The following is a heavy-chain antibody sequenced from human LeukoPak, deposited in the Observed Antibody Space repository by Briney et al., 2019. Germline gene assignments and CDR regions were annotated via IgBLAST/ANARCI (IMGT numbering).Heavy chain of an antibody. Sequence: GGSLRLSCSASGFTFSNYAMSWVRQAPGKGLEWVSAINDGVGRAFYADAVRGRFTISRDNSQNTLYLQMNSLRAEDTAVYYCAKGGVGTYYYDSSGYYYFDYWGQGTLVTVSS. CDR3: AKGGVGTYYYDSSGYYYFDY. V-gene: IGHV3-23*01. CDR1: GFTFSNYA. CDR2: INDGVGRA. D-gene: IGHD3-22*01. J-gene: IGHJ4*02.